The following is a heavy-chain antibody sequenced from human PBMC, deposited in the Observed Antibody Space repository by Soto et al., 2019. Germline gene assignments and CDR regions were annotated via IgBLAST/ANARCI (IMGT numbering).Heavy chain of an antibody. CDR3: AKEGAWRLNYYYYYMDV. D-gene: IGHD3-3*01. CDR1: GFTFSMFA. V-gene: IGHV3-23*01. Sequence: EVQLLESGGGLVQPGGSLRLSCAASGFTFSMFAMTWFRQAPGKGLEWVSAISGSGERTYYADSVKGRFTISRDNSKNTLSLQMINLRAEDTAVYFCAKEGAWRLNYYYYYMDVWGKGTTVTVSS. CDR2: ISGSGERT. J-gene: IGHJ6*03.